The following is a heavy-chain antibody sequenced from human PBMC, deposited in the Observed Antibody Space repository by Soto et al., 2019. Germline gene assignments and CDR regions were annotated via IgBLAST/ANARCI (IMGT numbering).Heavy chain of an antibody. Sequence: VGSLRLSCAASGFTFSSYAMSWVRQAPGKVLEWVSAISGSGGSTYYADSVKVRFTISRDNSKNTLYLQMNSLRAEDMAVYYCAKDPPRYSSSWRTTGRNEYFQHWGKGTLVTAPQ. CDR2: ISGSGGST. D-gene: IGHD6-13*01. CDR1: GFTFSSYA. V-gene: IGHV3-23*01. J-gene: IGHJ1*01. CDR3: AKDPPRYSSSWRTTGRNEYFQH.